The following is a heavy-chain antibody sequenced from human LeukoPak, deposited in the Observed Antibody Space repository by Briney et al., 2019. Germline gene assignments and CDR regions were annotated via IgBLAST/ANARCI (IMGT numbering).Heavy chain of an antibody. J-gene: IGHJ4*02. D-gene: IGHD2-2*01. Sequence: PGGSLRLSCETSGFSFSTYWMSWVRQAPGKGLEWVANIRQDGSEKYYVDSVKGRFTISRDIAKQSVFLQMNSLRAEDTAVYYCAKHRFSSTSPYYFDYWGQGTLVTVSS. CDR2: IRQDGSEK. V-gene: IGHV3-7*03. CDR3: AKHRFSSTSPYYFDY. CDR1: GFSFSTYW.